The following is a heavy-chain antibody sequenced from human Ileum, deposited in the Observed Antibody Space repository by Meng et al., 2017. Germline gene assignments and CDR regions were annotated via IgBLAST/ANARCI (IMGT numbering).Heavy chain of an antibody. CDR3: ARENDNWNYFDY. D-gene: IGHD1-1*01. Sequence: QVQLVQAGTEGKKVGASATVSCTASGYTFRNYPLHWVRQAPGQRPEWMGWINAGNGNIKISQKFQGRITITSDTSATAYMELSSLRSEDTAVYFCARENDNWNYFDYWGQGSLVTVSS. J-gene: IGHJ4*02. CDR2: INAGNGNI. V-gene: IGHV1-3*01. CDR1: GYTFRNYP.